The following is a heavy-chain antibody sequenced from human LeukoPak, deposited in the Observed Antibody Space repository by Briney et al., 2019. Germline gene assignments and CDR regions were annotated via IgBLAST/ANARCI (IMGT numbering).Heavy chain of an antibody. V-gene: IGHV3-7*01. CDR3: ARDGRLYCSSTSCYTDY. D-gene: IGHD2-2*02. Sequence: SGGSLRLSCAASGFTFSSYWMSWVRQAPGKGLEWVANIKQDGSEKYYVDSVKGRFTISRDNAKNSLYLQMNSLRAEDTAVYYCARDGRLYCSSTSCYTDYWGQGTLVTVSS. CDR2: IKQDGSEK. J-gene: IGHJ4*02. CDR1: GFTFSSYW.